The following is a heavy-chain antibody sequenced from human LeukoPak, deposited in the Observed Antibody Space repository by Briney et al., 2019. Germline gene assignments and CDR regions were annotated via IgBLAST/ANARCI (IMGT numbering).Heavy chain of an antibody. D-gene: IGHD2-15*01. J-gene: IGHJ4*02. V-gene: IGHV3-7*01. CDR2: IKQDGSEK. CDR1: GFTFSSYG. Sequence: GGSLRLSCAASGFTFSSYGMHWVRQAPGKGLEWVANIKQDGSEKDYVDSVKGRFTISRDNAKNSLYLQMNSLRAEDTAIYYCAREWSLSYWGQGALVTISS. CDR3: AREWSLSY.